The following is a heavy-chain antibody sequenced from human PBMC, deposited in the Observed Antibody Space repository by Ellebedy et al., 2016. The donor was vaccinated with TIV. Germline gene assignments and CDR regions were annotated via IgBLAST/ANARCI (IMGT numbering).Heavy chain of an antibody. CDR1: GGSISSSSYY. D-gene: IGHD6-19*01. V-gene: IGHV4-39*01. Sequence: MPSETLSLTCTVSGGSISSSSYYWGWIRQPPGKGLEWIGSIYYSGSTYYNPSLKSRVTISVDTSKNQFSLNLSSVTAADTALYYCARHPRYSSGWHNNFWGQGTLVTVSS. CDR2: IYYSGST. J-gene: IGHJ4*02. CDR3: ARHPRYSSGWHNNF.